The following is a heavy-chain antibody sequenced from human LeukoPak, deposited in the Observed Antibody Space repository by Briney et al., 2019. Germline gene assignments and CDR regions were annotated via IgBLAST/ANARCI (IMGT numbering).Heavy chain of an antibody. CDR2: INPNNGAT. CDR3: TRESGSYHGNDY. V-gene: IGHV1-2*06. D-gene: IGHD1-26*01. Sequence: GASVKVFCTASGYTFTGYYMHWVRQAPGQGLEWMGRINPNNGATNYAQKLQGRVTITGDTSISTAYMELSSLRSDDTAVYYCTRESGSYHGNDYWGQGTLVTVSS. J-gene: IGHJ4*02. CDR1: GYTFTGYY.